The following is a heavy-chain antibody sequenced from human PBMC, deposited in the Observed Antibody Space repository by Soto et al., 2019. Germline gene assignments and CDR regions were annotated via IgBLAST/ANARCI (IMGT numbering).Heavy chain of an antibody. CDR1: GYTFTSDD. V-gene: IGHV1-8*01. CDR3: ATGPRNRGFDY. CDR2: MNPNNGNT. J-gene: IGHJ4*02. Sequence: QVQLVQSGAEVKKPGASVKISCKASGYTFTSDDFNWVRQATGQGREWMGWMNPNNGNTGYAQKFRGRVTMTRDTCISTAYMGLGSLTSEDTALYYCATGPRNRGFDYWGQGTLVTVSS. D-gene: IGHD1-1*01.